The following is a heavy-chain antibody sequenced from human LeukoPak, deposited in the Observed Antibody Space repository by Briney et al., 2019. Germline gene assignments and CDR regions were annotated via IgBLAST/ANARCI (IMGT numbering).Heavy chain of an antibody. CDR1: VYTFTDYY. D-gene: IGHD5-24*01. Sequence: ASVRLSFATSVYTFTDYYVHWVRQAPGQGREWVGWVNPGTRGTVYAQRFQGRVTMTRDTSISTAYMELIALTSDDTAVYYCGRVRDGYIDYWGQGTLVTVSS. V-gene: IGHV1-2*02. J-gene: IGHJ4*02. CDR3: GRVRDGYIDY. CDR2: VNPGTRGT.